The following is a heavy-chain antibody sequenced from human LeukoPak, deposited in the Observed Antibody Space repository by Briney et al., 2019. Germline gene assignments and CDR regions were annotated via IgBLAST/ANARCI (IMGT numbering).Heavy chain of an antibody. CDR3: ATGVVVAATDY. J-gene: IGHJ4*02. CDR1: GYSFTSYW. D-gene: IGHD2-15*01. CDR2: IDPSDSYT. Sequence: GEPLKISCKGSGYSFTSYWISWVRQMPGKGLEWMGRIDPSDSYTNYSPSFQGHVTISADKSISTAYLQWSSLKASDTAMYYCATGVVVAATDYWGQGTLVTVSS. V-gene: IGHV5-10-1*01.